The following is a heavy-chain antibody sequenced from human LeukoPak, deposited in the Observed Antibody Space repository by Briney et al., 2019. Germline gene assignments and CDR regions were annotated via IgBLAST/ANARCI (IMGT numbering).Heavy chain of an antibody. J-gene: IGHJ4*02. V-gene: IGHV3-74*01. D-gene: IGHD3-22*01. Sequence: GGSLRLSCGASGFTFTTHWIHWVRQAPGKGLVWVSRIKPDGSDTNYADSVKGRFTISRDNAKNTVYLQMNSLRAEDTAVYYCAKEYYYDSSGEVYFDYWGQGTLVTVSS. CDR2: IKPDGSDT. CDR1: GFTFTTHW. CDR3: AKEYYYDSSGEVYFDY.